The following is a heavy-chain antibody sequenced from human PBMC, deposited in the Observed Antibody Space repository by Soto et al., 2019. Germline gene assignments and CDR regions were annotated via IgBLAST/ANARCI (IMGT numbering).Heavy chain of an antibody. D-gene: IGHD5-12*01. CDR3: ARARLVAARGMDV. CDR2: IYYSGST. V-gene: IGHV4-30-4*08. Sequence: SETVSLTCTVSGGSISSGDYYWSWIRQPPGKGQEWIGYIYYSGSTYYNPSLKSRVTISVHTSKNQFPLRLSSMTAAATAVHYCARARLVAARGMDVWGQGTTVTLSS. CDR1: GGSISSGDYY. J-gene: IGHJ6*02.